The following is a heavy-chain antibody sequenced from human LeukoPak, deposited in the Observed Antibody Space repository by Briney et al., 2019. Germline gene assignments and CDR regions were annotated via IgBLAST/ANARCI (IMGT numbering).Heavy chain of an antibody. CDR2: IYYSGRT. D-gene: IGHD4-11*01. CDR1: GGSVSSGSYY. J-gene: IGHJ3*02. V-gene: IGHV4-61*01. Sequence: SETLSLTCTVSGGSVSSGSYYWSWIRQPPGKGLEWIGYIYYSGRTNYNPSLKSRVTISVDTSKNQFSLKLSSVTAADTAVYYCARGLGAFDIWGQGTMVTVSS. CDR3: ARGLGAFDI.